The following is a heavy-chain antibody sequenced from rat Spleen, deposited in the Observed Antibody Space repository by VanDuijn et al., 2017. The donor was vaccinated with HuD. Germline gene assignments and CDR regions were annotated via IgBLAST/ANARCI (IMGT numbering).Heavy chain of an antibody. V-gene: IGHV2-4*01. Sequence: QVQLKESGPGLVQPSQTLSLTCTVSGFSLNNYGVFWVRQPPGKGLEWMGAIWSGGSTNYNSSLKSRLSIGRDTSKSQVYLKMNSLQTEDTATYYCARGDYSSHWFAYWGQGTLVTVSS. CDR2: IWSGGST. D-gene: IGHD1-2*01. J-gene: IGHJ3*01. CDR3: ARGDYSSHWFAY. CDR1: GFSLNNYG.